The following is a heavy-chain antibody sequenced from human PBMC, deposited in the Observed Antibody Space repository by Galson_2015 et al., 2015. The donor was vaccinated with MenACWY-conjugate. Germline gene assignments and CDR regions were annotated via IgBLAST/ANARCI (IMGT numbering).Heavy chain of an antibody. D-gene: IGHD4-17*01. J-gene: IGHJ3*02. CDR2: TYYRSKWYN. CDR1: GDSVSSNSAA. V-gene: IGHV6-1*01. Sequence: CAISGDSVSSNSAAWNWIRQSPSRGLEWLGRTYYRSKWYNDYAVSVKSRITINPDTSKNQFSLQLNSVTPEDTAVYYCARDLFVAYGDYGELLVPSFEIWGQGTMVTVSS. CDR3: ARDLFVAYGDYGELLVPSFEI.